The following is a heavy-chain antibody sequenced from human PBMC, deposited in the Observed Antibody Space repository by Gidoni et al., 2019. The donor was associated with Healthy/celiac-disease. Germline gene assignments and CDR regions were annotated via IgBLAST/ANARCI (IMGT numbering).Heavy chain of an antibody. D-gene: IGHD3-9*01. V-gene: IGHV4-31*03. J-gene: IGHJ5*02. CDR1: GGSISSGGYY. Sequence: QVQLQESGPGLVKPSQTLSLTCTVSGGSISSGGYYWSWIRQHPGKGLEWIGYIYYSGSTYYNPSLKSRVTISVDTSKNQFSLKLSSVTAADTAVYYCARDLVHYDILTGYGPPQRWFDPWGQGTLVTVSS. CDR3: ARDLVHYDILTGYGPPQRWFDP. CDR2: IYYSGST.